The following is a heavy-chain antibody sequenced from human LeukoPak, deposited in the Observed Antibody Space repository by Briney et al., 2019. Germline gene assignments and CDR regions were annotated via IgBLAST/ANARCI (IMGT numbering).Heavy chain of an antibody. CDR2: IYYSGST. J-gene: IGHJ6*03. CDR3: ARVAASHWKYYYYMDV. D-gene: IGHD2-15*01. V-gene: IGHV4-59*01. CDR1: GGSISSYY. Sequence: SETLSLTCTVSGGSISSYYWSWIRQPPGKGLEWIGYIYYSGSTNYNPYLKSRVTISVDTSKNQFSLKLSSVTAADTAVYYCARVAASHWKYYYYMDVWGKGTTVTVSS.